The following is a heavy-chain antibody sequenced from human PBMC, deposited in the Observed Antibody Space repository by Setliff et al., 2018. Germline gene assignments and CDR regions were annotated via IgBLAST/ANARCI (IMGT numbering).Heavy chain of an antibody. CDR3: ARDSSGWSGFSRLVGFYYYYMDV. Sequence: ASVKVSCKASGYTFTRYAMNWVRQAPGQGLEWMGWINTNTGNPPYAQGFTGRFVFSLDTSVSTAYLQISSLKAEDTAVYYCARDSSGWSGFSRLVGFYYYYMDVWGKGTTVTVSS. V-gene: IGHV7-4-1*02. CDR2: INTNTGNP. J-gene: IGHJ6*03. CDR1: GYTFTRYA. D-gene: IGHD6-19*01.